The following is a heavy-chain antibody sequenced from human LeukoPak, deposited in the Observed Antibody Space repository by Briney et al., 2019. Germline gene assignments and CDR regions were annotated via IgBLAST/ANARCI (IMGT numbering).Heavy chain of an antibody. D-gene: IGHD1-14*01. CDR2: IYYSGST. CDR3: AREALHRYPPWYYYYYYMDV. J-gene: IGHJ6*03. CDR1: GGSISSYC. Sequence: SGTLSLTCTVSGGSISSYCWSWIRQPPGKGLEWIGYIYYSGSTNYNPSLKSRVTISVDTSKNQFSLKLSSVTAADTAVYYCAREALHRYPPWYYYYYYMDVWGKGTTVTVSS. V-gene: IGHV4-59*01.